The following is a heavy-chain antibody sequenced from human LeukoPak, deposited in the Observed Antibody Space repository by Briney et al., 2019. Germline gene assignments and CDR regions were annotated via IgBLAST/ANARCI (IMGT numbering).Heavy chain of an antibody. D-gene: IGHD3-3*01. Sequence: ASVKVSCKASGYTFTSYGISWVRQAPGQGLEWMGWISAYNGNTNYAQKLQGRVTMTTDTSTSTAYMELRSLRSDDTAVYYCARDKRVTIFGVVIDNYYYGMDVWGQGTTVTVSS. CDR2: ISAYNGNT. CDR1: GYTFTSYG. J-gene: IGHJ6*02. V-gene: IGHV1-18*01. CDR3: ARDKRVTIFGVVIDNYYYGMDV.